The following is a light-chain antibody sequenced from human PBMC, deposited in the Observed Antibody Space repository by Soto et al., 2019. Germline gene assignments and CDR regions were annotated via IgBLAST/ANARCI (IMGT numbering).Light chain of an antibody. CDR2: SAS. CDR1: QGISGW. Sequence: DIQMTQSPSSVSASVGDRVTITCRASQGISGWLAWHQQKPGKAPTLMIYSASSLQSGVPSRFSGSGSGTDFTLTISSLQPEDCATYYCQQGHSFPLTFGGGTKVDIK. J-gene: IGKJ4*02. V-gene: IGKV1-12*01. CDR3: QQGHSFPLT.